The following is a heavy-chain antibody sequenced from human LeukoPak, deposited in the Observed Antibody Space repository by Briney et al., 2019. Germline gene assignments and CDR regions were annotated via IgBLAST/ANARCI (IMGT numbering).Heavy chain of an antibody. CDR1: GGSISSYY. V-gene: IGHV4-4*07. CDR2: IYTCGST. J-gene: IGHJ5*02. D-gene: IGHD6-6*01. Sequence: SETLSLTCTVSGGSISSYYWSWIRQPAGKGLEWIGRIYTCGSTNYNPSLKSRVTMSVDTSKNQFSLKLSSVTAADTAVYYCARDRGGSSSSPLWFDPWGQGTLVTVSS. CDR3: ARDRGGSSSSPLWFDP.